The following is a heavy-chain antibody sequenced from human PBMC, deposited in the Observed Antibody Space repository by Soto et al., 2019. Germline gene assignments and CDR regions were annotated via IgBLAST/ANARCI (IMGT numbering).Heavy chain of an antibody. CDR1: GGTFSSYA. J-gene: IGHJ3*02. D-gene: IGHD5-18*01. CDR2: IIPIFGTA. Sequence: QVQLVPSGAEVKKPGSSVKVSCKASGGTFSSYAISWVRQAPGQGLEWMGGIIPIFGTANYAQKFQGRVTITADESTSTAYMELSSLRSEDTAVYYCARDVGGPIDTAMVDAFDIWGQGTMVTVSS. CDR3: ARDVGGPIDTAMVDAFDI. V-gene: IGHV1-69*01.